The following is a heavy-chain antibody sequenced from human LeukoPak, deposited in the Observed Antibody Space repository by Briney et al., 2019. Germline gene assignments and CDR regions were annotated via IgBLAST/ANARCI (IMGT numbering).Heavy chain of an antibody. V-gene: IGHV3-21*01. Sequence: GGSLRLSCAASGFTFSSYSMKWVRQAPGKGLEWVSSISSSSSYIYYADSVKGRFTISRDNAKNSLYLQMNSLRAEDTAVYYCARDVGATTRGAFDYWGQGTLVTVSS. CDR1: GFTFSSYS. CDR3: ARDVGATTRGAFDY. D-gene: IGHD1-26*01. J-gene: IGHJ4*02. CDR2: ISSSSSYI.